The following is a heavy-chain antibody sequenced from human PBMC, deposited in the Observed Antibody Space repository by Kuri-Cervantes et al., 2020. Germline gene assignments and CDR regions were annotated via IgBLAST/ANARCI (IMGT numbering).Heavy chain of an antibody. V-gene: IGHV3-74*01. CDR2: INTDGSGT. J-gene: IGHJ4*02. Sequence: GGSLRLSCAASGFTFSDYYMNWVRQAPGKGLVWVSRINTDGSGTSYGDSVKGRFTISRDNAKNTLFLQMNSLRAEDTAVYYCARDLAVAGLFDYWGQGTLVTVSS. CDR1: GFTFSDYY. D-gene: IGHD6-19*01. CDR3: ARDLAVAGLFDY.